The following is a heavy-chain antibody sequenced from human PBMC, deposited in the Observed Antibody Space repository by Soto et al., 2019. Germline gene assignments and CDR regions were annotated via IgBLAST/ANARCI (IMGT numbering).Heavy chain of an antibody. V-gene: IGHV4-30-4*01. Sequence: SETLSLTSTVSGGTISSGDYYWSWIRQPPGKGLEWIGYIYYSGSTYYNPSLKSRVTISADTSKNQFSLKLSSVTAADTAVYYCASALPSVALYYFDYWGQGTLVTVSS. D-gene: IGHD6-19*01. CDR2: IYYSGST. CDR3: ASALPSVALYYFDY. J-gene: IGHJ4*02. CDR1: GGTISSGDYY.